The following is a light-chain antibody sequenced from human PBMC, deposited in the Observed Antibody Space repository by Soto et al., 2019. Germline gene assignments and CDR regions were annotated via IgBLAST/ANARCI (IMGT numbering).Light chain of an antibody. J-gene: IGKJ1*01. CDR1: QSVSSSY. CDR3: QQYGSSPWT. CDR2: GAS. Sequence: EIVLTQSPGTLSLSPGERATLSCRASQSVSSSYLAGYQQKPGQAPRLLIYGASSRATGIPDRFSGSGSGTDFTLTISRLETEEFAVYYCQQYGSSPWTFGQGTKVEIK. V-gene: IGKV3-20*01.